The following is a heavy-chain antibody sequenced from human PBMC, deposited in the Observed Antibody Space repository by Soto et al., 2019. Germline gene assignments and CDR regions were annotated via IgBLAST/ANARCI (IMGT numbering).Heavy chain of an antibody. CDR1: GASINNNDYY. V-gene: IGHV4-30-4*01. CDR2: VYYSGTT. CDR3: ARMSYFYDKWYFDL. Sequence: QLQESGPGLVKPSQTLSLTCTVSGASINNNDYYWSWIRQTPGKGLEWIGYVYYSGTTDYIPSLKSRLSMSIDKSQTQFTLKLNSVTAADTATYYCARMSYFYDKWYFDLWGRGTLVTVCS. D-gene: IGHD3-22*01. J-gene: IGHJ2*01.